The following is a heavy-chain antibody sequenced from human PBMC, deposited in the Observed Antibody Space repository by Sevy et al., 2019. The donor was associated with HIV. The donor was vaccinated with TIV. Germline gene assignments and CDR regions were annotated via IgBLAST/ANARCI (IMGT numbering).Heavy chain of an antibody. Sequence: GGSLRLSCAASGFTVSSNYMSWVRQAPGKGLEWVSLIYDVGSTYFADSVKGRFTISRDNSKNTLYLQMNGLRAEDTAVYYCARGSSSWPLRWFDPWGQGTLVTVSS. CDR1: GFTVSSNY. CDR3: ARGSSSWPLRWFDP. V-gene: IGHV3-53*01. D-gene: IGHD6-13*01. CDR2: IYDVGST. J-gene: IGHJ5*02.